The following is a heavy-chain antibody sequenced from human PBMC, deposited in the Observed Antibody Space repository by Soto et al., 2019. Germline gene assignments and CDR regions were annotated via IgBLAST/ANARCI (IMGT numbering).Heavy chain of an antibody. J-gene: IGHJ4*02. D-gene: IGHD3-16*01. V-gene: IGHV4-39*01. CDR3: ARNGTSTYYDYVWGSYTSAY. CDR1: GGSISSSSYY. Sequence: SETLSLTCTVSGGSISSSSYYWGWIRQPPGKGLEWIGSIYYSGSTYYNPSLKSRVTISVDTSKNQFSLKLSSVTAADTAVYYWARNGTSTYYDYVWGSYTSAYWGKGTRVTVSS. CDR2: IYYSGST.